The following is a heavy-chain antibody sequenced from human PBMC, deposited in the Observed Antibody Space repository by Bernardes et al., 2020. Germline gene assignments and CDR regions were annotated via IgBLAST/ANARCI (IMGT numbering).Heavy chain of an antibody. J-gene: IGHJ6*04. D-gene: IGHD1-7*01. CDR2: INQDGGEK. CDR1: GFTFSYYW. V-gene: IGHV3-7*01. CDR3: ARGVCAGAGSTRLCYYGMDV. Sequence: GGSLRLSCASSGFTFSYYWMNWVRQAPGKGLEWVANINQDGGEKYYVDSVKGRFTISRDDAKNSLSLQMSSLRAEDTAVYYCARGVCAGAGSTRLCYYGMDVWGKGTTVTVSS.